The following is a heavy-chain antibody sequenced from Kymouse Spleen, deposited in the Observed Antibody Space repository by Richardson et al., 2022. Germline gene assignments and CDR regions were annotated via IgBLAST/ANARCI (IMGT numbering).Heavy chain of an antibody. D-gene: IGHD3-9*01. CDR3: ARANYDILTGYYNPFDY. CDR2: IYYSGST. Sequence: QVQLQESGPGLVKPSQTLSLTCTVSGGSISSGGYYWSWIRQHPGKGLEWIGYIYYSGSTYYNPSLKSRVTISVDTSKNQFSLKLSSVTAADTAVYYCARANYDILTGYYNPFDYWGQGTLVTVSS. V-gene: IGHV4-31*03. CDR1: GGSISSGGYY. J-gene: IGHJ4*02.